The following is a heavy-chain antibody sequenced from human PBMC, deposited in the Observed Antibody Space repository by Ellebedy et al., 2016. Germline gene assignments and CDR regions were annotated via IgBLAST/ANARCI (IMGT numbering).Heavy chain of an antibody. V-gene: IGHV3-23*01. CDR3: AKNAYGSGSHFYFDY. J-gene: IGHJ4*02. CDR1: GLPFTYA. D-gene: IGHD3-10*01. Sequence: GESLKISXAGSGLPFTYAMRWVRQAPGRGLEWVAMISGGGYSIYYADSVKGRFTISRDDSKDTLYLQMGSLRAEDTAVYYCAKNAYGSGSHFYFDYWGQGALVTVSS. CDR2: ISGGGYSI.